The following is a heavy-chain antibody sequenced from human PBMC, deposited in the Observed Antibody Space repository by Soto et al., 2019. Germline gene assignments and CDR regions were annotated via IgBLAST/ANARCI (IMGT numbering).Heavy chain of an antibody. CDR3: ARGVPSSSSPAALDY. Sequence: VQLVESGGGVVQPGRSLRLSCAASGFTFSSYGMHWVRQATGKGLEWVSAIGTAGDPYYPGSVKGRFTISRENAKNSLYLQMNSLRAGDTAVYYCARGVPSSSSPAALDYWGQGTLVTVSS. D-gene: IGHD6-6*01. CDR2: IGTAGDP. V-gene: IGHV3-13*05. CDR1: GFTFSSYG. J-gene: IGHJ4*02.